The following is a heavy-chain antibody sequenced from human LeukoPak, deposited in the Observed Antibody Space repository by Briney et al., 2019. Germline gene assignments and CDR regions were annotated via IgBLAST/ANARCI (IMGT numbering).Heavy chain of an antibody. J-gene: IGHJ6*04. D-gene: IGHD1-14*01. CDR1: GGTFSSYP. CDR2: IIPIFGTA. V-gene: IGHV1-69*13. CDR3: ARIPPEGPYYYYYGMDV. Sequence: SVKVSCKASGGTFSSYPISWVRQAPGQGLEWMGGIIPIFGTADYAQKFQGRVRITADQSTSTAYMELSSLRSEDTPVYYCARIPPEGPYYYYYGMDVWGKGTTVTVSS.